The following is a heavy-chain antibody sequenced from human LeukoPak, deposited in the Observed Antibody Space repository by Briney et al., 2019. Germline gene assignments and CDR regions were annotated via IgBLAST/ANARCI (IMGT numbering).Heavy chain of an antibody. V-gene: IGHV3-74*01. CDR2: LNADGSST. Sequence: GSLRLSCAASGFSLSTSWMHWVRQAPGKGLVWVSRLNADGSSTNYADSVKGRFTISRDNAMNTLYLQMNSLRVEDTAIYYCAKVATGSRNAFDIWGQGTMVTVSS. CDR3: AKVATGSRNAFDI. CDR1: GFSLSTSW. D-gene: IGHD6-13*01. J-gene: IGHJ3*02.